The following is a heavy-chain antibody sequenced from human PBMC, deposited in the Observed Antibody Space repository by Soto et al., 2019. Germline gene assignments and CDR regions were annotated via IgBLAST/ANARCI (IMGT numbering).Heavy chain of an antibody. V-gene: IGHV3-23*01. Sequence: EEQLLESEGALVVPGGSLRLSCAASGFAFSNYAMTWVRQAPGKGLEWVSSIRGNGDRTYYAESVKGRFTISRDNSKSTLFLQMNSLRADDTAVYFCARAEVTAVFGFWGQGTLVTVSS. CDR2: IRGNGDRT. CDR1: GFAFSNYA. D-gene: IGHD2-21*02. J-gene: IGHJ4*02. CDR3: ARAEVTAVFGF.